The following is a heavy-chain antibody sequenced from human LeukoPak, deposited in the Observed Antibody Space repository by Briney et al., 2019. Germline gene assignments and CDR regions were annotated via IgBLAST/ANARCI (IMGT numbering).Heavy chain of an antibody. D-gene: IGHD5-12*01. V-gene: IGHV4-34*01. Sequence: SETLSLTYAVYGGSFSGYYWSWIRPPPGKGLEGVGEINHSGSTNYNPSLKSRVTISVDTSKNQFSLKLSSVTAADTAVYYCARAIGSSGLYPSGWQQSVGYYYGMDVWGQGTTVTVSS. CDR1: GGSFSGYY. J-gene: IGHJ6*02. CDR2: INHSGST. CDR3: ARAIGSSGLYPSGWQQSVGYYYGMDV.